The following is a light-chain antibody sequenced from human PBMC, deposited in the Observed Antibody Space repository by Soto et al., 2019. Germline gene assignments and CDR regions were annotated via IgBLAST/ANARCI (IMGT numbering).Light chain of an antibody. Sequence: EIVLTQSPATLSLSPGERATLSCRASQSVSSYLAWYQQKPGQAPRLLIYDASNRATGIPARFSGSGSGTDFPLTISSLEPEDFAVYYCQQRSNWSFTFGGGTKVEIK. CDR3: QQRSNWSFT. J-gene: IGKJ4*01. CDR2: DAS. CDR1: QSVSSY. V-gene: IGKV3-11*01.